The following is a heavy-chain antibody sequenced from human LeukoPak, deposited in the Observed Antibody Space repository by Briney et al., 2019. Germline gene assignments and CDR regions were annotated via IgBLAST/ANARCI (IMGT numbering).Heavy chain of an antibody. CDR2: IYYSGNT. J-gene: IGHJ4*02. CDR3: ARTGYSSGWYFDY. CDR1: GGSISSYY. V-gene: IGHV4-59*01. D-gene: IGHD6-19*01. Sequence: SETLSLTCTVSGGSISSYYWSWIRQPPGKGLEWIGYIYYSGNTNYNPSLKSRVTVSIDTSKNQFSLKLTSVTAADTAMYYCARTGYSSGWYFDYWGQGTLVTVSS.